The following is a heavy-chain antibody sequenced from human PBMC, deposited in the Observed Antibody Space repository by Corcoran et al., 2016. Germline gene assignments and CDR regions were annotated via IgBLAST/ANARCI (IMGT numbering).Heavy chain of an antibody. V-gene: IGHV4-34*01. Sequence: QVQLQQWGAGLLKPSETLSLTCAVYGGSFSGYYWSWIRQPPGKGLEWIGEINHSGSTNYNPSLKSRVTISVDTSKNQFSLKLSSVTAADTAVYYCARSRKIVVVVALFYYGMDVWGQGTTVTVSS. D-gene: IGHD2-15*01. CDR1: GGSFSGYY. CDR3: ARSRKIVVVVALFYYGMDV. CDR2: INHSGST. J-gene: IGHJ6*02.